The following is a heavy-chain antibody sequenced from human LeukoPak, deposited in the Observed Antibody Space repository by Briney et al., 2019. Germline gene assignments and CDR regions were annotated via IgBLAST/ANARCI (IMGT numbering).Heavy chain of an antibody. D-gene: IGHD3-22*01. CDR1: GGTFSSYT. CDR3: ARDPRYYDSSGYLEEVDY. J-gene: IGHJ4*02. V-gene: IGHV1-69*04. Sequence: SVKVSCKASGGTFSSYTISWVRQAPGQGLEWMGRIIPILGIANYAQKFQGRVTITADKSTSTAYMELSSLRSEDTAVYYCARDPRYYDSSGYLEEVDYWGQGTLVTVSA. CDR2: IIPILGIA.